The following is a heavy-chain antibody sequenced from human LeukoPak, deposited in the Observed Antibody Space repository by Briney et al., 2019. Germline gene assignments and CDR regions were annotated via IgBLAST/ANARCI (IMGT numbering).Heavy chain of an antibody. D-gene: IGHD3-22*01. CDR2: IIPILGIA. J-gene: IGHJ4*02. CDR3: ARATYDSSGYYLDY. V-gene: IGHV1-69*04. Sequence: SVKVSCKASGYTFTSYGISWVRQAPGQGLEWMGRIIPILGIANYAQKFQGRVTITADKSTSTAYMELSSLRSEDTAVYYCARATYDSSGYYLDYWGQGTLVTVSS. CDR1: GYTFTSYG.